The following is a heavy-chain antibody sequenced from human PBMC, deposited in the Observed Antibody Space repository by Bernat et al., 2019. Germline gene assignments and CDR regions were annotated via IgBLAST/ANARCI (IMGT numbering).Heavy chain of an antibody. J-gene: IGHJ2*01. V-gene: IGHV3-33*08. CDR3: ARDQGITGTTGINWYFDL. D-gene: IGHD1-14*01. Sequence: QVQLVESGGGVVQPGRSLRLSCAASGFTFSSYAMHWVRQAPGKGLEWVAVIWYDGSNKYYADSVKGRFTISRDNSKNTLYLQMNSLRAEDTAVYYCARDQGITGTTGINWYFDLWGRGTLVTVSS. CDR1: GFTFSSYA. CDR2: IWYDGSNK.